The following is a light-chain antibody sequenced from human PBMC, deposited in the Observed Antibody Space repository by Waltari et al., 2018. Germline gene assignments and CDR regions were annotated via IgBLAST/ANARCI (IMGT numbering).Light chain of an antibody. CDR2: GAS. V-gene: IGKV1-39*01. Sequence: DIQMTQSPSSLSASVGDRVTITCRASLSSTSYLNWYQQKPGKAPKLLIYGASSLQSGVPSRFSGSGSGTDFTLTISSLQPEDFATYYCQQSYNTLLTFGPGTKVDIK. CDR1: LSSTSY. CDR3: QQSYNTLLT. J-gene: IGKJ3*01.